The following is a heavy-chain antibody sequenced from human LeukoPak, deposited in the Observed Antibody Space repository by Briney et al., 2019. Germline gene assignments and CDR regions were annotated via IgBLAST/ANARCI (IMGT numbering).Heavy chain of an antibody. J-gene: IGHJ4*02. V-gene: IGHV3-11*01. Sequence: GGPQSLSCAASGFTFSDYYMMWIREAPGKGLEWVSYISKSGTTIYYAHSVKGRFTTSRDNAKISLYLQMNRLRAEDTAVYYCARDNSGAYGDSGQGTLVTVSS. CDR1: GFTFSDYY. D-gene: IGHD4-17*01. CDR3: ARDNSGAYGD. CDR2: ISKSGTTI.